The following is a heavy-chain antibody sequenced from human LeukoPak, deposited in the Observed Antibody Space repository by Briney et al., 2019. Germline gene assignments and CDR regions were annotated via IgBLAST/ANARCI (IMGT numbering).Heavy chain of an antibody. Sequence: PGGSLRLSCAASGFTFSSYWMHWVRQAPRKGLVWVSRIKTDGSSTSYADSVKGRFTISRDNAKNTLYLQMNSLRAEDTAVYYCARKRDGAYDFDYWGQGTLVTVSS. CDR3: ARKRDGAYDFDY. V-gene: IGHV3-74*01. D-gene: IGHD5-24*01. CDR1: GFTFSSYW. CDR2: IKTDGSST. J-gene: IGHJ4*02.